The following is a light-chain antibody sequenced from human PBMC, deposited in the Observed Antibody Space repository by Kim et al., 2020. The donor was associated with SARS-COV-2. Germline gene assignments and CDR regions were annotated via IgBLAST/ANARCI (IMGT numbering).Light chain of an antibody. V-gene: IGKV1-17*03. CDR2: AAS. Sequence: GGDSVPLPCRAGQDSGNYIAWFQNQPGKVPKLMIYAASSWKSGFPSRFSASGSGTEFTLTISSLEPEDFAIYYCLQHNSYPLTFGPGTKVYIK. J-gene: IGKJ3*01. CDR3: LQHNSYPLT. CDR1: QDSGNY.